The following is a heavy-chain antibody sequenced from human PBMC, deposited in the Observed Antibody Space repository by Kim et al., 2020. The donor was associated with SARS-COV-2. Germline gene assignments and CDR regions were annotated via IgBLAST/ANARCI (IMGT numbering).Heavy chain of an antibody. Sequence: GGSLTLSCAASGFTFSSYAMSWVRQAPGKGLEWVSAISGSGGSTYYADSVKGRFTISRDNSKNTLYLQMNSLRAEDTAVYYCAKVNYGGNSGWFDPWGQGTLVTVSS. CDR2: ISGSGGST. J-gene: IGHJ5*02. D-gene: IGHD4-17*01. CDR1: GFTFSSYA. CDR3: AKVNYGGNSGWFDP. V-gene: IGHV3-23*01.